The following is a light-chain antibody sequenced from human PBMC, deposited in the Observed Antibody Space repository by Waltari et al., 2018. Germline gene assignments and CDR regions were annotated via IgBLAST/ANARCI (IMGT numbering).Light chain of an antibody. Sequence: GSPGQSVTISCTGTSNDVGAYNYVSWHQQHPGKAPKLMIYDVSKRPSGVPDRFSASKSGNTASLTISGLQAEDEADYYCCSYTGTYTHWVFGGGTKLTVL. CDR1: SNDVGAYNY. J-gene: IGLJ3*02. V-gene: IGLV2-11*01. CDR2: DVS. CDR3: CSYTGTYTHWV.